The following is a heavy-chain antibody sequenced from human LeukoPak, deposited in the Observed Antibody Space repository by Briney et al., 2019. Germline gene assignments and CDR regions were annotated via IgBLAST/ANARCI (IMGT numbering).Heavy chain of an antibody. J-gene: IGHJ5*02. CDR1: GFTFSSYS. D-gene: IGHD4-23*01. CDR2: ISSSSTI. V-gene: IGHV3-48*02. CDR3: ARGPTVVTRAWFDP. Sequence: GGSLRLSCAASGFTFSSYSMNWVRQAPGKGLEWVSYISSSSTIYYADSVKGRFTISRDNAKNSLYLQMNSLRDEDTAVYYCARGPTVVTRAWFDPWGQETLVTVSS.